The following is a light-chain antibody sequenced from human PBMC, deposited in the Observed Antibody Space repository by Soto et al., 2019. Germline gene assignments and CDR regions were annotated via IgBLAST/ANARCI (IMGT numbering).Light chain of an antibody. V-gene: IGKV3-20*01. J-gene: IGKJ1*01. CDR1: QSVTSTY. Sequence: SPGTVSLKKKERATLSCRASQSVTSTYLAWYQQKPGQAPRLLIYAASRRATGIPDRFSGSGSGTDFTLTISRLEPEDFAVYYCQVYGILLWRFGQGSMVDVK. CDR3: QVYGILLWR. CDR2: AAS.